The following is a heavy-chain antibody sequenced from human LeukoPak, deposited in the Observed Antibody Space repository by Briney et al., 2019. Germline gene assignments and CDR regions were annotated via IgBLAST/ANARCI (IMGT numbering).Heavy chain of an antibody. D-gene: IGHD3-10*01. Sequence: ASVRVSCKVSGYTLAELSMHWVGQAPGNGREWRGGFDPEDGETSYAQKFQGRVTMTRDTSTSTVYMELSSLRSEDPAAYYCARAGRYYGSGSYYIYWFDPWGQGTLVTVSS. CDR3: ARAGRYYGSGSYYIYWFDP. CDR2: FDPEDGET. V-gene: IGHV1-24*01. J-gene: IGHJ5*02. CDR1: GYTLAELS.